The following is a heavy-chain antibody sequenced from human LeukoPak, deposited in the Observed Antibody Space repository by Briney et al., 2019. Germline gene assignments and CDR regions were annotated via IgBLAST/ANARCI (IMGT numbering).Heavy chain of an antibody. V-gene: IGHV4-34*01. CDR3: ARDWRGEVDGEGRWVRPFYYYYGMDV. D-gene: IGHD6-19*01. J-gene: IGHJ6*02. CDR2: INHSGST. CDR1: GGSFSGYY. Sequence: PSETLSLTCAVYGGSFSGYYWSWIRQPPGKGLEWIGEINHSGSTNYNPSLKSRVTISVDTSKNQFSLKLSSVTAADTAVYYCARDWRGEVDGEGRWVRPFYYYYGMDVWGQGTTVTVSS.